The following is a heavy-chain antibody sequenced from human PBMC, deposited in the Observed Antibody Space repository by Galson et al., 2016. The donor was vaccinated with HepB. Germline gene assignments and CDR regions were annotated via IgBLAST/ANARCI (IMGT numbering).Heavy chain of an antibody. Sequence: SVKVSCKASGGTFSRFAISWVRQAPGQGLEWMGGMIPMLATAHYAQRFQGGVTVSADESTSTAYMELSSLSSDDTAVYYCARSFWGKYETGYYHYALNVWSKGTTVTVSS. J-gene: IGHJ6*04. CDR3: ARSFWGKYETGYYHYALNV. D-gene: IGHD3-16*01. CDR1: GGTFSRFA. CDR2: MIPMLATA. V-gene: IGHV1-69*13.